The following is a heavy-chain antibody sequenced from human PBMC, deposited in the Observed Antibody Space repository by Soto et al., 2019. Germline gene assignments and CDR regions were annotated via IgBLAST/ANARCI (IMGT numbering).Heavy chain of an antibody. CDR2: INPNSGGT. CDR3: ARDRVGAHRSGGMDV. Sequence: ASVKVSCKASGYTFTGYYMHWVRQAPGQGLEWMGWINPNSGGTNYAQKFQGRVTMTRDTSISTAYMELSRLRSDDTAVYYCARDRVGAHRSGGMDVWGQGTTVTLSS. V-gene: IGHV1-2*02. D-gene: IGHD1-26*01. CDR1: GYTFTGYY. J-gene: IGHJ6*02.